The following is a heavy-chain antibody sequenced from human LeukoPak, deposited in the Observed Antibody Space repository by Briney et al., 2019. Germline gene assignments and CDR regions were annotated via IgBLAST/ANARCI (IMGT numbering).Heavy chain of an antibody. Sequence: SETLSLTCTVSGGSISSYYWSWIRQPPGKGLEWIGYIYYSGSTNYNPSLKSRVTISVDTSKNQFSLTLGSVTAADTAVCYCASVSGSGMDVWGQGTTVTVSS. CDR2: IYYSGST. CDR1: GGSISSYY. CDR3: ASVSGSGMDV. J-gene: IGHJ6*02. V-gene: IGHV4-59*01. D-gene: IGHD3-10*01.